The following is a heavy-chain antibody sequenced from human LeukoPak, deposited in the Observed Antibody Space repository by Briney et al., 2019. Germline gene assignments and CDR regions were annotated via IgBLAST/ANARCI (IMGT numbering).Heavy chain of an antibody. CDR2: IKADGSDQ. D-gene: IGHD1-26*01. J-gene: IGHJ2*01. CDR3: AKGRGSAGAPNPWYFDL. V-gene: IGHV3-30*02. Sequence: PGGSLRLSCAVSGFSFSTSGMHWVRQAPGKGLEWAALIKADGSDQYYADSVKGRFTISRDNSKDTLFLQMNSLRVEDTAVYYCAKGRGSAGAPNPWYFDLWGRGTLITVSS. CDR1: GFSFSTSG.